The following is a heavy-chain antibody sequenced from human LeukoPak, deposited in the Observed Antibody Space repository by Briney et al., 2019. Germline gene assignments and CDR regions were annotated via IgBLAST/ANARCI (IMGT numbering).Heavy chain of an antibody. Sequence: SETLSLTCTVSGVSIRSYYWSWIRQPAGKGLEWIGRFHTSGSTNYNPSLKSRVTMSVDTSKNQFSLKLSSVTAADTAVYYCARGQQLVLGYYYMDVWGKGTTVTVSS. J-gene: IGHJ6*03. V-gene: IGHV4-4*07. CDR3: ARGQQLVLGYYYMDV. CDR1: GVSIRSYY. D-gene: IGHD6-13*01. CDR2: FHTSGST.